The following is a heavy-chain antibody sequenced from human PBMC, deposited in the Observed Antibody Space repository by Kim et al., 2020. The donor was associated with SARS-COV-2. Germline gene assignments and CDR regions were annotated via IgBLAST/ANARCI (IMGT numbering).Heavy chain of an antibody. D-gene: IGHD3-3*01. V-gene: IGHV4-34*01. CDR3: ARGGRTYYDFWSGYYHPGGVDY. J-gene: IGHJ4*02. CDR2: INHSGST. CDR1: GGSFSGYY. Sequence: SETLSLTCAVYGGSFSGYYWSWIRQPPGKGLEWIGEINHSGSTNYNPSLKSRVTISVDTSKNQFSLKLSSVTAADTAVYYCARGGRTYYDFWSGYYHPGGVDYWGQGTLVTVSS.